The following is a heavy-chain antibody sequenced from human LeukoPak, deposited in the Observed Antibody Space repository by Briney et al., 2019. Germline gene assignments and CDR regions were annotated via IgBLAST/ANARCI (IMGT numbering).Heavy chain of an antibody. CDR1: GFTFSGFA. V-gene: IGHV3-23*01. CDR3: AKVTRVAVAGYFDY. D-gene: IGHD6-19*01. CDR2: VSNSGGST. J-gene: IGHJ4*02. Sequence: GGSLRLSCAASGFTFSGFAMSWVRQAPGKGLGWVSAVSNSGGSTYYADSVKGRFTISRDNSKNTLYLQMNSLRAEDTAVYYCAKVTRVAVAGYFDYWGQGTLVTVSS.